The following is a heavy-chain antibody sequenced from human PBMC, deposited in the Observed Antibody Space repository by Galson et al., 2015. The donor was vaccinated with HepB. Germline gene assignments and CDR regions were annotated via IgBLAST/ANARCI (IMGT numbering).Heavy chain of an antibody. CDR1: GGSFSGHY. CDR3: AREGTSPRYFDF. V-gene: IGHV4-34*01. CDR2: INHSGNI. D-gene: IGHD2-2*01. Sequence: DTLSLTCAVYGGSFSGHYWTWIRQPPGKGLEWIGEINHSGNINYHPSLKSRLTISIDTSKNRFSLKLDSVTAADTAVYYCAREGTSPRYFDFWGHGTLVTVSS. J-gene: IGHJ4*01.